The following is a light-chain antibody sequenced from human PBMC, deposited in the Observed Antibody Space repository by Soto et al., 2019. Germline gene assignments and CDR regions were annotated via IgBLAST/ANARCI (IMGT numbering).Light chain of an antibody. CDR3: FSYAGHSTWV. CDR1: SSDVGTYNL. CDR2: EGG. V-gene: IGLV2-23*01. J-gene: IGLJ3*02. Sequence: QSALTQPASVSGSPGQSITISCTGTSSDVGTYNLVSWYQQHPGKAPKLMIYEGGKRPSGVSNPFSGSKSGNTASLTISGLQAEDEADYYCFSYAGHSTWVFGGGTQLTVL.